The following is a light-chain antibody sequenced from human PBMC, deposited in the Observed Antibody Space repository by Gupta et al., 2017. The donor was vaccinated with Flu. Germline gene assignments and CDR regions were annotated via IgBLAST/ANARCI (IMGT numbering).Light chain of an antibody. Sequence: ERATLSCRASQSISSYLAWFQQKPGQAPRLLIFDAYNRATGVPPRFSGSGSGTDFTLTISSLEPEDFAVYYCQQRGNWPPYTFGGGTKVEIK. CDR1: QSISSY. V-gene: IGKV3-11*01. CDR2: DAY. CDR3: QQRGNWPPYT. J-gene: IGKJ4*01.